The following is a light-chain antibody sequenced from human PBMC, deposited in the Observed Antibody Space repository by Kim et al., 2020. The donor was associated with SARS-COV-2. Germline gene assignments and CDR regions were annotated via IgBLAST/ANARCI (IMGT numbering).Light chain of an antibody. CDR2: KAS. V-gene: IGKV1-5*03. CDR1: QSISNW. Sequence: SASVGDRVTITCRASQSISNWLAWYQQKPGKAPKFLLYKASTLESGVPSRFSGSGSGTESTLTINSLQPDDFATYYCQQYNSYSYSFGQGTKLEI. J-gene: IGKJ2*03. CDR3: QQYNSYSYS.